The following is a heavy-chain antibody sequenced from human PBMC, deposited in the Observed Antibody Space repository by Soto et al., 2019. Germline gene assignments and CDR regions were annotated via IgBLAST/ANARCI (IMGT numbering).Heavy chain of an antibody. CDR3: ARLPKGSLVTA. D-gene: IGHD2-21*02. V-gene: IGHV3-48*02. CDR2: ISSNSDTT. J-gene: IGHJ4*02. CDR1: GFRFSDHS. Sequence: LVESGGDLVYPGGSLRLSCVASGFRFSDHSMNWVRQAPGKGLQWISYISSNSDTTYYADSVKGRFIVSRDNAKNALFLPMNSLRDDGTATYYCARLPKGSLVTAWGQGARVTVSS.